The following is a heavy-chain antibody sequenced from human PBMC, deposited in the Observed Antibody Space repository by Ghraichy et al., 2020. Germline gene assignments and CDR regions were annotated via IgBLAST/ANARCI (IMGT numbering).Heavy chain of an antibody. Sequence: SGPTLVKPTQTLTLTCTFSGFSLSTSGVGVGWIRQPPGKALEWLALIYWDDDKRYSPSLKSRLTITKDTSKNQVVLTMTNMDPVDTATYYCAHTSRGDYSNYVLGSWFDPWGQGTLVTVSS. J-gene: IGHJ5*02. CDR1: GFSLSTSGVG. D-gene: IGHD4-11*01. V-gene: IGHV2-5*02. CDR3: AHTSRGDYSNYVLGSWFDP. CDR2: IYWDDDK.